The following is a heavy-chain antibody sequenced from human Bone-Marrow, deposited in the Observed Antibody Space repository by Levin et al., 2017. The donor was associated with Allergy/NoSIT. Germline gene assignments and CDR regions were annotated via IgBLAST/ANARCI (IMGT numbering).Heavy chain of an antibody. V-gene: IGHV1-2*02. CDR2: INPYTGGT. D-gene: IGHD3-22*01. CDR3: ARDRDRVPYYDYCMDV. J-gene: IGHJ6*03. Sequence: VASVKVSCKASEYSFTDSYIYWVRQAPGQGLEWVGWINPYTGGTKYAQKFQDRIIMTSDTSISTAYMELSSLTSDDTAVDYCARDRDRVPYYDYCMDVWGKGTTVTVSS. CDR1: EYSFTDSY.